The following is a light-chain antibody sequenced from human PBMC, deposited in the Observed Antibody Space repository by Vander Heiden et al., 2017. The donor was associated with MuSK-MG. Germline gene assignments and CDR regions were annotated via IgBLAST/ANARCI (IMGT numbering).Light chain of an antibody. J-gene: IGKJ3*01. V-gene: IGKV3-15*01. Sequence: EIVMTQSPATLSVSPGEGATLSCRASQSVSGSLAWYQQKPGQAPRLLIYGASTRATGIPARFSGSGSGTEFTLTISSLQSEDFAVYSCQQDNNCPITFGHGTKVDIK. CDR1: QSVSGS. CDR2: GAS. CDR3: QQDNNCPIT.